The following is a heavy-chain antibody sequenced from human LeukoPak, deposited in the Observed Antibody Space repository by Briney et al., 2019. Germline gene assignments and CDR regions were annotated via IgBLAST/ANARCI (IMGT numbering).Heavy chain of an antibody. J-gene: IGHJ3*02. CDR2: INAGNGNT. V-gene: IGHV1-3*01. D-gene: IGHD3-3*01. CDR1: GYTFTSYA. CDR3: ARVHRAFWSGYHDAFDI. Sequence: GASVKVSCKASGYTFTSYAMHWVRQAPGQRLEWMGWINAGNGNTKYSQKFQGRVTITTDESTSTAYMELSSLRSEDTAVYYCARVHRAFWSGYHDAFDIWGQGTMVTVSS.